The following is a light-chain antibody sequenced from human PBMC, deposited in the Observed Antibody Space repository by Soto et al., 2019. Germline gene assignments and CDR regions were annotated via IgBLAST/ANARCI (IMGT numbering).Light chain of an antibody. Sequence: EIVLTQSPDIRSLSPGERATLSCRARQSVSSNYLVWFQQKPGQAPRLVIYDASTRATGIPDRFSGSGSGTDFTLTISGLEREDVAVYYCYQFGKAPLTFGGGTKGEIK. CDR1: QSVSSNY. V-gene: IGKV3-20*01. CDR3: YQFGKAPLT. CDR2: DAS. J-gene: IGKJ4*01.